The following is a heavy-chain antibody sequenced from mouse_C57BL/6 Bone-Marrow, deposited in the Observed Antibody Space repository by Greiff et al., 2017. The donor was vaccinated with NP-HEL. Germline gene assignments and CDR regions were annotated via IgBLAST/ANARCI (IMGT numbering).Heavy chain of an antibody. V-gene: IGHV5-12*01. CDR2: ISNGGGST. D-gene: IGHD4-1*02. CDR3: ARSTATGTGWFAY. Sequence: EVKLVESGGGLVQPGGSLKLSCAASGFPFSDYYMYWFRQTPGKRLEWVAYISNGGGSTYYPDTVKGRFTISRDNAKNTLYLQMSRLKSEDTAMYYCARSTATGTGWFAYWGQGTLVTVSA. J-gene: IGHJ3*01. CDR1: GFPFSDYY.